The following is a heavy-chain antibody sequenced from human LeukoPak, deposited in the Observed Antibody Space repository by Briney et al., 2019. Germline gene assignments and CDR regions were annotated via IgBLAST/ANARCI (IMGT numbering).Heavy chain of an antibody. D-gene: IGHD3-22*01. CDR3: ARASYYDSSGYYGSYFDY. CDR2: KDYSGST. Sequence: SETLSLTCTVSGGSISRYYWSWIRQPPGKGLEWIGYKDYSGSTNYNPSLKSRVTISVDTSKNQFSLKLSSVTAADTAVYYCARASYYDSSGYYGSYFDYWGQGTLVTVSS. V-gene: IGHV4-59*01. CDR1: GGSISRYY. J-gene: IGHJ4*02.